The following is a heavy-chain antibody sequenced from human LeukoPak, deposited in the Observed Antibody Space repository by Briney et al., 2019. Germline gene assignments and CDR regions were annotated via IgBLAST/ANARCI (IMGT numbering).Heavy chain of an antibody. CDR1: GFTFSSYA. CDR3: AKVEGGSYYRVYYYYGMDV. V-gene: IGHV3-23*01. J-gene: IGHJ6*02. Sequence: PGGSLRLSCAASGFTFSSYAMSWVRQAPGKGLEWVSAISGSGGSTYYADSVKGRFTISRDNSKNTLYLQMNSLRAEDTAVYYCAKVEGGSYYRVYYYYGMDVWGQGTTVTVSS. CDR2: ISGSGGST. D-gene: IGHD1-26*01.